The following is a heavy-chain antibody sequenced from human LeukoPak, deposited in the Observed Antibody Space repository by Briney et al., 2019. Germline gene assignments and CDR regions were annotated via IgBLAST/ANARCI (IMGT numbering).Heavy chain of an antibody. CDR2: ISGSGGST. J-gene: IGHJ4*02. Sequence: GGSLRLSCAASGFPFSSYPMSWVRQAPGKGLEWVSAISGSGGSTYYADSVKGRFTISRDNSKNTLYLQMNSLRAEDTAVYYCAKAQGYCSGGSCYSGEIFDYWGQGTLVTVSS. V-gene: IGHV3-23*01. CDR3: AKAQGYCSGGSCYSGEIFDY. CDR1: GFPFSSYP. D-gene: IGHD2-15*01.